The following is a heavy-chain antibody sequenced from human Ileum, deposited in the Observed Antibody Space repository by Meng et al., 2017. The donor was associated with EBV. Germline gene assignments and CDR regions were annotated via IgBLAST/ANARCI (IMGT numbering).Heavy chain of an antibody. V-gene: IGHV3-23*01. Sequence: VQLWDSGGGLVQPGGSWGLSCAASGFTLSSKTMCWVRQAPGKGLEWVSTLSGSSGGTYYADSVKGRFTISRDNSKNTLYLQMNSLKAEDTAVYYCAKRESSGYQPYDYWGQGTLVTVSS. CDR1: GFTLSSKT. J-gene: IGHJ4*02. D-gene: IGHD2-2*01. CDR3: AKRESSGYQPYDY. CDR2: LSGSSGGT.